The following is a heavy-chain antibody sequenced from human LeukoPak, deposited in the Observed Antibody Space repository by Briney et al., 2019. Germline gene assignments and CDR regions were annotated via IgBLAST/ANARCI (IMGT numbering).Heavy chain of an antibody. J-gene: IGHJ6*02. CDR3: ARLNSRSYYFPMDV. D-gene: IGHD2-21*01. CDR2: IYYSGST. V-gene: IGHV4-59*08. Sequence: SETLSLTCTVSGGSLSSYYWSWIRQPPGKGLELIGYIYYSGSTNYNPSLKSRVTISVDTSKNQFSLKLSSVTAADTAVYYCARLNSRSYYFPMDVWGQGTTVTVSS. CDR1: GGSLSSYY.